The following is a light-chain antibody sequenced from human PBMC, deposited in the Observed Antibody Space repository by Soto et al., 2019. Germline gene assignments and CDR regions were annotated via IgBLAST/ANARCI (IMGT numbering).Light chain of an antibody. Sequence: QAALTEPASVSGSPGQSITISCTGTSSDSANYNYVSWYQQHPGKAPKLMIFEVSNRTSGVSNRFSGSKAGSTASLTISGLQAEDEADYYCSSQRVFGAGNKVTV. CDR3: SSQRV. CDR1: SSDSANYNY. V-gene: IGLV2-14*01. J-gene: IGLJ1*01. CDR2: EVS.